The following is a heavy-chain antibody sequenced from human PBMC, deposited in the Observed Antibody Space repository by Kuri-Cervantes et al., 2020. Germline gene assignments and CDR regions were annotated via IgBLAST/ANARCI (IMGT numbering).Heavy chain of an antibody. J-gene: IGHJ4*02. V-gene: IGHV3-30-3*01. CDR3: ARRLASGSYQRLDY. CDR2: ISYDGSNK. D-gene: IGHD1-26*01. Sequence: GESLKISCAASGFTFSSYAMHWVRQAPGEGLEWVAVISYDGSNKYYADSVKGRFTISRDNSKNTLYLQMNSLRAEDTAVYYCARRLASGSYQRLDYWGQGTLVTVSS. CDR1: GFTFSSYA.